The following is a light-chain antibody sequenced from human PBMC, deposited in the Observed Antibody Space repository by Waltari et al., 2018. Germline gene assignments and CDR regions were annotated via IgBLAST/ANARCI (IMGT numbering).Light chain of an antibody. V-gene: IGLV2-8*01. CDR2: EFS. J-gene: IGLJ1*01. Sequence: QSALTQPPSASGSPGQSVTISCTGTSSDVGFYNYVSWYQQHPGKAPKLMLYEFSTRPSGVPDRFSGSKSGNTASLTVSGLQAEDEADYYCCSYAGSYTGVFGTGTKVTV. CDR1: SSDVGFYNY. CDR3: CSYAGSYTGV.